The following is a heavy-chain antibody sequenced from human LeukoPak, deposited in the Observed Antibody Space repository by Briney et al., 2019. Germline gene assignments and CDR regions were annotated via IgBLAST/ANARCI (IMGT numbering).Heavy chain of an antibody. CDR2: IYTSGST. V-gene: IGHV4-61*02. Sequence: SSETLSLTCTVSGGSISSGSYYWSWIRQPAGKGLEWIGRIYTSGSTNYNPSLKSRVTISVDTSKNQFSLKLSSVTAADTAVYYCARDLGGALFDYWGQGTLVTVSS. D-gene: IGHD3-16*01. CDR1: GGSISSGSYY. J-gene: IGHJ4*02. CDR3: ARDLGGALFDY.